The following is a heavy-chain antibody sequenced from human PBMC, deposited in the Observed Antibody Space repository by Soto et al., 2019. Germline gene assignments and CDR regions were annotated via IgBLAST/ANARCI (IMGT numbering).Heavy chain of an antibody. Sequence: QVQLVQSGAEVKKPGSSVKVSCKASGGTFSSYAISWVRQAPGQGLEWMGGIIPIFGTANYAQKFKGRVTIPAYESTSTAYMELSSLRSEDTAVYYCARDGRSYPYYYGMDVWGQGTTVTVSS. V-gene: IGHV1-69*01. CDR3: ARDGRSYPYYYGMDV. J-gene: IGHJ6*02. D-gene: IGHD1-26*01. CDR2: IIPIFGTA. CDR1: GGTFSSYA.